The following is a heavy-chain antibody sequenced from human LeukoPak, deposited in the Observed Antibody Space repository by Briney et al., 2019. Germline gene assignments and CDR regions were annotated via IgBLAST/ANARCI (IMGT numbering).Heavy chain of an antibody. D-gene: IGHD2-2*01. CDR2: ISGSSGST. Sequence: PGGSLRLSCAASGFTFSSYAMSWVRQAPGKGLEWVSAISGSSGSTYYADSVKGRFTISRDNSKNTLYLQMNSLRAEDTAVYYCAKVPIVVLYYGMDVWGQGTTVTVSS. V-gene: IGHV3-23*01. CDR1: GFTFSSYA. CDR3: AKVPIVVLYYGMDV. J-gene: IGHJ6*02.